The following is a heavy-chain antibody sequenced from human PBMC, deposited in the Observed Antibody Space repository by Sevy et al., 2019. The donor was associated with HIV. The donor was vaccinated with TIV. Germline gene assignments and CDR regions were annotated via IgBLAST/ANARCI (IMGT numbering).Heavy chain of an antibody. CDR3: ARGDYFGSGSANYYYYGMDV. J-gene: IGHJ6*02. V-gene: IGHV6-1*01. Sequence: QSRTVSLTCAISGDSVSSNSAAWSWIRQSPSRGLEWLGRTYYRSKWYNDYAVSVKSRITINPDTSKNQFSLQLNSVTPEDTAVYYSARGDYFGSGSANYYYYGMDVWGQGTSVTVSS. CDR1: GDSVSSNSAA. D-gene: IGHD3-10*01. CDR2: TYYRSKWYN.